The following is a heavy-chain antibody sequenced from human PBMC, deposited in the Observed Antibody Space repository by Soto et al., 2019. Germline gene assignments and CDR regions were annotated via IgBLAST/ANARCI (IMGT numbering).Heavy chain of an antibody. J-gene: IGHJ6*02. CDR3: PREGAYYYGMDV. CDR1: GGTFSSYA. V-gene: IGHV1-69*06. Sequence: QVQLVQSGAEVKKPGSSVKVSCKASGGTFSSYAISWERQAPGQGLEWMGGSITIYGTANYAQKFQGRVRITADKSTSRAYMELSSVRSEDTAVYYGPREGAYYYGMDVWGQGTTVTVSS. CDR2: SITIYGTA.